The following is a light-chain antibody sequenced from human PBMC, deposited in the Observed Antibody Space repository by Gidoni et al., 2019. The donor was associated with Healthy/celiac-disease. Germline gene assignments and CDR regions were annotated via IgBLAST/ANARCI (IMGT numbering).Light chain of an antibody. CDR3: NSRDSSGNLVV. CDR2: GKN. J-gene: IGLJ2*01. Sequence: SSELTQDPAVSVALGQTVRIPCQGDSLRSYYASWYQQKPGQAPVLVIYGKNNRPSGIPDRFSGSSSGNTASLTITGAQAEDEADDYCNSRDSSGNLVVFGGGTKLTVL. CDR1: SLRSYY. V-gene: IGLV3-19*01.